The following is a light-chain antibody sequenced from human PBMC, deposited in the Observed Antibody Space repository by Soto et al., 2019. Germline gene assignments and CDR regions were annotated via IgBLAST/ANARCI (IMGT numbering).Light chain of an antibody. Sequence: RTPSPSSKSACVGDRATITCLASQSISSYLNWYQQKPGKAPKLLIYAASSLQSGVPSRFSGSGSGTDFTLTINRLHPEDFATYYCQQSNSTPLTFGGGTRLEIK. CDR3: QQSNSTPLT. V-gene: IGKV1-39*01. J-gene: IGKJ5*01. CDR2: AAS. CDR1: QSISSY.